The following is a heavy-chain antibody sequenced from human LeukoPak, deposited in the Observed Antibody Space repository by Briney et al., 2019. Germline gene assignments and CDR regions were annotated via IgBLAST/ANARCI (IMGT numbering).Heavy chain of an antibody. V-gene: IGHV3-30-3*01. CDR1: GFTFSSYA. J-gene: IGHJ5*02. CDR3: ASSTIDRPTVTSWFGP. Sequence: GGSLRLSCAASGFTFSSYAMHWVRQAPGKGLEWVAVISYDGSNKYYADSVKGRFTISRDNSKNTLYLQMNSLRAEDTAVYYRASSTIDRPTVTSWFGPWGQGTLVTVSS. D-gene: IGHD4-17*01. CDR2: ISYDGSNK.